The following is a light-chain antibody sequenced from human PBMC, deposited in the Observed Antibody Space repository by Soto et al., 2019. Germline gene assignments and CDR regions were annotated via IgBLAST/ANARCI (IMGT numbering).Light chain of an antibody. Sequence: EIVLTQSPGTLSLSPGERATLSCRASQSVSSSYLAWYQQKPGQAPRLLIYGASSRATCIPDRFSGIGSGTDFTLIISRLEPEDFAVYYCQHYGSSRTFGQGTNVEIK. J-gene: IGKJ1*01. CDR2: GAS. CDR1: QSVSSSY. CDR3: QHYGSSRT. V-gene: IGKV3-20*01.